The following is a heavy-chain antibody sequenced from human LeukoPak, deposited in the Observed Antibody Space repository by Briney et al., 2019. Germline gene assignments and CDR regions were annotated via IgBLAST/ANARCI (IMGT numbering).Heavy chain of an antibody. V-gene: IGHV6-1*01. CDR2: TYYRSKWYN. CDR1: GDSASSNSAA. J-gene: IGHJ6*02. D-gene: IGHD2-2*02. Sequence: SQTLSLTCAISGDSASSNSAAWNWIRQSPSRGLEWLGRTYYRSKWYNDYAVSVKSRITINPDTSKNQFSLQLNSVTPEDTAVYYCARVVPAAIRGYYYYYGMDVWGQGTTVTVSS. CDR3: ARVVPAAIRGYYYYYGMDV.